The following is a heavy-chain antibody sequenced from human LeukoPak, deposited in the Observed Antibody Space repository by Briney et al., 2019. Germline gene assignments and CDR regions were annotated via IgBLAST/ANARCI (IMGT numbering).Heavy chain of an antibody. D-gene: IGHD3-22*01. J-gene: IGHJ4*02. V-gene: IGHV4-34*01. CDR1: GGSFSGYY. CDR3: AREALDDSSGPLDY. CDR2: INHSGST. Sequence: SETLSLTCAVYGGSFSGYYWSWIRQPPGKGLEWIGEINHSGSTNYNPSLKSRVTISADTSKNQFSLKLSSVTAADTAVYYCAREALDDSSGPLDYWGQGTLVTVSS.